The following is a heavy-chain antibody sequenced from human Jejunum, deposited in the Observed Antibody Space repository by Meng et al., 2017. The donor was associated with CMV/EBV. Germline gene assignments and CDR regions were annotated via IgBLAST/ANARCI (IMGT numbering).Heavy chain of an antibody. V-gene: IGHV3-21*01. Sequence: PGFSLSSYTVNWVRQAPGKGLEWVSSINPSSTYIYYADSLKGRFTVSRDNAKNSLYLQINGLRAEDTAVYFCARGGGVAPYYFDYWGQGTLGTVSS. D-gene: IGHD3-3*01. CDR2: INPSSTYI. J-gene: IGHJ4*02. CDR1: GFSLSSYT. CDR3: ARGGGVAPYYFDY.